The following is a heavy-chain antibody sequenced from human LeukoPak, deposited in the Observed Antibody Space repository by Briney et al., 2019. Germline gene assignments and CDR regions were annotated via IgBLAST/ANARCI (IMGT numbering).Heavy chain of an antibody. D-gene: IGHD6-6*01. CDR3: ARGRPPKKYSSSAPIQH. V-gene: IGHV4-34*01. J-gene: IGHJ1*01. CDR1: GGSFSGYY. Sequence: PSETLSLTCAVYGGSFSGYYWSWIRQPPGKGLEWIGEINHSGSTNHNPSLKSRVTISVDTSKNQFSLKLSSVTAADTAVYYCARGRPPKKYSSSAPIQHWGQGTLVTVSS. CDR2: INHSGST.